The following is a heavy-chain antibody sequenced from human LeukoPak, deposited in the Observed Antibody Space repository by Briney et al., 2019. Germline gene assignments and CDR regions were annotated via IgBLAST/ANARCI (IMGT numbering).Heavy chain of an antibody. CDR3: AKGSPPVWFGELFGFDY. V-gene: IGHV3-30*02. Sequence: GGSLRLSCAASGFTFSSYGMHWVRQAPGKGLEWVAFIRYDGSNKYHAESLKGRFTISRDNSNNTLYLQMNSLRDEDTAVYYCAKGSPPVWFGELFGFDYWGQGTLVTVSS. CDR1: GFTFSSYG. CDR2: IRYDGSNK. D-gene: IGHD3-10*01. J-gene: IGHJ4*02.